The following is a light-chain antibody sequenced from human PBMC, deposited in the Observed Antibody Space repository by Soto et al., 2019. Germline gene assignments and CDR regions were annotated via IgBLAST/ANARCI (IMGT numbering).Light chain of an antibody. J-gene: IGKJ4*01. CDR1: QSVSSY. CDR2: DAS. Sequence: EIVLTQSPATLSLSLGERATLSCRASQSVSSYLAWYQQKPGQAPRLLIYDASNRATGIPARFSGSGSGTDFTLTISSLEPEDFAVYHCQQRSNWPRTFGGGTKVEIK. V-gene: IGKV3-11*01. CDR3: QQRSNWPRT.